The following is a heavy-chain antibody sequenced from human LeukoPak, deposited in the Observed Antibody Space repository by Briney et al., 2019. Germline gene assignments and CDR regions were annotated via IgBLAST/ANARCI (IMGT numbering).Heavy chain of an antibody. CDR2: INGRCDDT. J-gene: IGHJ4*02. V-gene: IGHV3-23*01. CDR1: SGFA. CDR3: AKGHRESSSFFDS. Sequence: GGSLRLSCAAFSGFAMSWVRQAPGKRLEWVSAINGRCDDTYYPDSVKGRFTISRDNSNNTLYLQMNSLRADDTAVYYCAKGHRESSSFFDSWGQGIPVTVSS.